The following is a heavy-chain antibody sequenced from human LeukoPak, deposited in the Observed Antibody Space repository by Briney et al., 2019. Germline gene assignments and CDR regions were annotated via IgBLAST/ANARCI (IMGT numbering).Heavy chain of an antibody. CDR3: ARDSSVGHRYMDV. CDR1: GGSISSGTYY. V-gene: IGHV4-30-2*01. CDR2: IYDIGTT. J-gene: IGHJ6*03. D-gene: IGHD2-15*01. Sequence: SETLSLTCTVSGGSISSGTYYWSWIRQPPGKGLEWIGYIYDIGTTYCNPSLKSRVTISVDRSKNQFALKLSSVTAADTAVYYCARDSSVGHRYMDVWGKGTTVTVSS.